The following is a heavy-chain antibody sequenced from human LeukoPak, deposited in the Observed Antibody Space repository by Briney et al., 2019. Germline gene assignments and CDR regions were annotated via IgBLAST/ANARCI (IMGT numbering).Heavy chain of an antibody. J-gene: IGHJ5*02. D-gene: IGHD3-9*01. Sequence: GGSLRLSCAASGFTFSSFAMSWVRQAPGKGLEWVSAISGSGGTTYYADSVKGRFTISRDNSKNTLYLQMNSLRAEDTAVYYCAKDQYFDWLNWFDPWGQGTLVTVSS. V-gene: IGHV3-23*01. CDR1: GFTFSSFA. CDR3: AKDQYFDWLNWFDP. CDR2: ISGSGGTT.